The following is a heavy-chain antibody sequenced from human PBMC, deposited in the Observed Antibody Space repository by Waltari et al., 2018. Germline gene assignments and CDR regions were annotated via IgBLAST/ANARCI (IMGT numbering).Heavy chain of an antibody. V-gene: IGHV3-23*01. CDR3: ARDRFLLWFGLLDV. J-gene: IGHJ6*02. Sequence: EVQLLESGGGLVQPGGSLRLSCAASGFSFNKNAMAWVRQAPGKGLEWVSDGTGSGATTHYADSVKGRFTISRHNFENTIFLQMDSLRVEDTAIYYCARDRFLLWFGLLDVWGQGTTVTVSS. D-gene: IGHD3-10*01. CDR1: GFSFNKNA. CDR2: GTGSGATT.